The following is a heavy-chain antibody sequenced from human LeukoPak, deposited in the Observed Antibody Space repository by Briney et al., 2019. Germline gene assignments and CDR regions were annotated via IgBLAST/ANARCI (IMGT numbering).Heavy chain of an antibody. CDR2: VNHSANT. CDR1: GFTFSSYA. D-gene: IGHD6-19*01. Sequence: GTLRLSCAASGFTFSSYAMSWIRQSSGKGLEWIGEVNHSANTVYNPSLKSRVTISIDTSKNQFSLRLSSMTAADTAIYYCARHRRAVTGTKFDYWGPGTLVTVSS. CDR3: ARHRRAVTGTKFDY. J-gene: IGHJ4*02. V-gene: IGHV4-34*01.